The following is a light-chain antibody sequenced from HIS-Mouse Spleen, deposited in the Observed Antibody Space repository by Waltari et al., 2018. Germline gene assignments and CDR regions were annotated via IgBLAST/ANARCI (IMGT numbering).Light chain of an antibody. Sequence: SYELTQPPSVLVSPGQTARITCPGDALPKQYAYWYQQKPGQAPVLVIYKDSERPSGIPERFSGSSSGTTVTLTISGVEAEDEADYYCQSADSSGTWVFGGGTKLTVL. CDR2: KDS. CDR3: QSADSSGTWV. V-gene: IGLV3-25*03. J-gene: IGLJ3*02. CDR1: ALPKQY.